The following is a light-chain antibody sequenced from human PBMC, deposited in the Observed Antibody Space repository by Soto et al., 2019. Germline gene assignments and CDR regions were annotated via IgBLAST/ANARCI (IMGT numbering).Light chain of an antibody. CDR3: CSYAGGSVI. CDR1: SSDVGGYNY. Sequence: QSALTQPRSVSGSPGQSVTISCTGTSSDVGGYNYVSWYQQHPGKVPQLVIYDVDGRPSGVPDRFSGSKSGNTASLTISGLQAEDEADYYCCSYAGGSVIFGGGTKLTVL. J-gene: IGLJ2*01. CDR2: DVD. V-gene: IGLV2-11*01.